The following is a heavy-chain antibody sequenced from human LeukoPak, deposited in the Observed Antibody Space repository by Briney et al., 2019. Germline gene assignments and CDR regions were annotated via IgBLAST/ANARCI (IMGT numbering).Heavy chain of an antibody. V-gene: IGHV3-21*01. Sequence: GGSLRLSCAASGFTFSSYSMNWVRQAPGKGLEWVSSISSASIYIFYADSVKGRFTISRDNAKNSLYLQMNSLRAEDTAVYYCARDSDSSGLDYWGQGTLVTVSS. J-gene: IGHJ4*02. CDR1: GFTFSSYS. CDR3: ARDSDSSGLDY. CDR2: ISSASIYI. D-gene: IGHD3-22*01.